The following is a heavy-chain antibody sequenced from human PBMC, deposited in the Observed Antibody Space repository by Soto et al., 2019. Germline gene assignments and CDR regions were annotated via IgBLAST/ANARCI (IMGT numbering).Heavy chain of an antibody. V-gene: IGHV2-5*02. Sequence: QITLKESGPTLVKPTQTLTLTCTFSGFSLSTSGVGVGWIRQPPGKDMEWLALIYWDDDKRYSQSLKSRLTITTDTSKNQVVLTMTSMDPVDTATYYCAHEHYYVSGSYGPYYYGMDVWGQGTTVTVSS. CDR2: IYWDDDK. CDR1: GFSLSTSGVG. J-gene: IGHJ6*02. CDR3: AHEHYYVSGSYGPYYYGMDV. D-gene: IGHD3-10*01.